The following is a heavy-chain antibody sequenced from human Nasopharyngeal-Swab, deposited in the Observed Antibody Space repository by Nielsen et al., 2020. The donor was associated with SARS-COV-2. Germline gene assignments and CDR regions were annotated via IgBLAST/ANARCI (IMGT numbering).Heavy chain of an antibody. CDR2: IYTSGST. CDR1: GGSIISGSYY. J-gene: IGHJ6*04. Sequence: SETLSLTCTVAGGSIISGSYYWSWIRQPAGKGLEWIGRIYTSGSTNYNPSLKSRVTISVDRSKNQFSLKLSSVTAADTAVYYCAMGRAVPAASRYGMDVWGKGTTVTVSS. CDR3: AMGRAVPAASRYGMDV. D-gene: IGHD2-2*01. V-gene: IGHV4-61*02.